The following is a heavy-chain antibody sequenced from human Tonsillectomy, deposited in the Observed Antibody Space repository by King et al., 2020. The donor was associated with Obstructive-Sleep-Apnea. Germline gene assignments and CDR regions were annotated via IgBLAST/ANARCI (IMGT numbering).Heavy chain of an antibody. CDR3: AKRSYFRFEIDY. CDR2: ISGSGGST. V-gene: IGHV3-23*04. J-gene: IGHJ4*02. D-gene: IGHD3-10*01. Sequence: VQLVESGGGLVQPGGSLRLSCAASGFTFSSYAMSWVRQAPGKGLEWVSAISGSGGSTYYAESLKGRFTISRDNSKNTLSLQMHSLRPEDTAVYYRAKRSYFRFEIDYWGQGTLVTVSP. CDR1: GFTFSSYA.